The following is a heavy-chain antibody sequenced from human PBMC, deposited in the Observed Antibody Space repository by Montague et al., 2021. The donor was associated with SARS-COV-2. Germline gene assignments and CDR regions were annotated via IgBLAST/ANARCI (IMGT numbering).Heavy chain of an antibody. CDR1: GFTFSSYA. V-gene: IGHV3-30-3*01. CDR3: AREIIAPGAFDI. Sequence: SLRLSCAASGFTFSSYAMHWVRQAPGKGLEWVAVISYDGSNKYYADSVKGRFTISRDNSKNTPYLQMNSLRAEDTAVYYCAREIIAPGAFDIWGQGTMVTVSS. CDR2: ISYDGSNK. D-gene: IGHD2-15*01. J-gene: IGHJ3*02.